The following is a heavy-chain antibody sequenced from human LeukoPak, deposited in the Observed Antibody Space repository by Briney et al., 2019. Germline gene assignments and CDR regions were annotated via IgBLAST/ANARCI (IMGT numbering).Heavy chain of an antibody. V-gene: IGHV3-33*01. CDR3: VRDNYNGYPDY. Sequence: GGSLSLSRAASGFHFSSYGMQWVRQAPGKGLEWVAVIWNDGTKKYYEDSVKGRFTISRDDSKNMLHLQMNSLRAEDTAVYYCVRDNYNGYPDYWGQGTRVTVSS. CDR1: GFHFSSYG. J-gene: IGHJ4*02. CDR2: IWNDGTKK. D-gene: IGHD5-18*01.